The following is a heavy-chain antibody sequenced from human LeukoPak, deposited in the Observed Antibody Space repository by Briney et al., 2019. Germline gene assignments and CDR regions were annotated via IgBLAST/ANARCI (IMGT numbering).Heavy chain of an antibody. CDR2: SGSGGST. CDR3: SKDSHLWFGGFSVFDY. D-gene: IGHD3-10*01. CDR1: GFTFSSYA. V-gene: IGHV3-23*01. Sequence: GGSLRLSCAASGFTFSSYAMSWVRQAPGKGLEWVSASGSGGSTYYADSVKGRFTISRDNSKNTLYLQMNSLRAEDTAVYYCSKDSHLWFGGFSVFDYWGQGTLVTVSS. J-gene: IGHJ4*02.